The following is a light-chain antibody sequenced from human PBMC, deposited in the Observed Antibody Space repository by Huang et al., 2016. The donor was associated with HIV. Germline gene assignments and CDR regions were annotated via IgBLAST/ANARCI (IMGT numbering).Light chain of an antibody. CDR1: LSLLYRSNNKNY. CDR2: WAS. V-gene: IGKV4-1*01. Sequence: IVMTQSPESLAVSLGERASINCKSSLSLLYRSNNKNYLAWYQKKQGHPPTLLIYWASVRDVGVPERFSGGGSGTNFTLTINSLQADDVAVYYCQQHYGRQSTFGQGT. CDR3: QQHYGRQST. J-gene: IGKJ1*01.